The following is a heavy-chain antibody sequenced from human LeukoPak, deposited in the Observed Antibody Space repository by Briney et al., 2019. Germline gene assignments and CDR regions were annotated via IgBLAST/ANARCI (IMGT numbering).Heavy chain of an antibody. CDR3: ARGGLGAGVGDYYYMDV. CDR2: MNPNSGNT. CDR1: GYTFTSYD. D-gene: IGHD1-26*01. V-gene: IGHV1-8*01. Sequence: GASEKVSCKASGYTFTSYDINWVRQATGQGLEWMGWMNPNSGNTGYAQKFQGRVTMTRNTSISTAYMELSSLRSEDTAVYYCARGGLGAGVGDYYYMDVWGKGTTVTISS. J-gene: IGHJ6*03.